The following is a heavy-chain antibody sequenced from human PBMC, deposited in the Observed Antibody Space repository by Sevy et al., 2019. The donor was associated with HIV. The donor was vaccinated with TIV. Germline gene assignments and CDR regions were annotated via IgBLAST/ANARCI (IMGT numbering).Heavy chain of an antibody. V-gene: IGHV3-30-3*01. CDR3: ARAQAYVWGSYRSYYFDY. CDR2: ISYDGSNK. Sequence: GGSLRLSCAASGFTFSSYAMHWVRQAPGKGLEWVAVISYDGSNKYYADSVKGRFTISRDNSKNTLYLQMNSLGAEDTAVYYCARAQAYVWGSYRSYYFDYWGQGTLVTVSS. D-gene: IGHD3-16*02. CDR1: GFTFSSYA. J-gene: IGHJ4*02.